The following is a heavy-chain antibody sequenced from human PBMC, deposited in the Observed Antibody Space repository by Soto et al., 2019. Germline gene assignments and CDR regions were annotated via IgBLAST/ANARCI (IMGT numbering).Heavy chain of an antibody. Sequence: SETPSLTCAVYGGSFSGYYWSWIRQPPGKGLEWIGEINHSGSTNYNPSLKSRVTISVDTSKNQFSLKLSSVTAADTAVYYCARSRYSYGYSGIGLDYWGQGTLVTVSS. CDR2: INHSGST. CDR1: GGSFSGYY. D-gene: IGHD5-18*01. CDR3: ARSRYSYGYSGIGLDY. J-gene: IGHJ4*02. V-gene: IGHV4-34*01.